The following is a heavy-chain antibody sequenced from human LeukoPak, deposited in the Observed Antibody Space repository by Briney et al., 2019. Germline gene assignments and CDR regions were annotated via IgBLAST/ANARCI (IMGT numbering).Heavy chain of an antibody. V-gene: IGHV3-11*05. D-gene: IGHD5-18*01. J-gene: IGHJ4*02. CDR1: GLTLSDYY. Sequence: GRSRRPSCAAAGLTLSDYYTSWIRQAPGKGGEWVSYISSSSSYTNYADSIKGRLTISRDNAKNSLYLQMNSLRAEDTAVYYCAREETSDTAMVGYFDYWGQGTLVTVSS. CDR2: ISSSSSYT. CDR3: AREETSDTAMVGYFDY.